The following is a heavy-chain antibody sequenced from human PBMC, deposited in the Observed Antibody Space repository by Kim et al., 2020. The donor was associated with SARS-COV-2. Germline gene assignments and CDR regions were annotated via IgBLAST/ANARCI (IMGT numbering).Heavy chain of an antibody. J-gene: IGHJ4*02. Sequence: GGSLRLSCAASGFTFSSYGMHWVRQAPGKGLEWVAVISYDGSNKYYADSVKGRFTISRDNSKNTLYLQMNSLRAEDTAVYYWAEALAFLAWLFGDYWGQGTLVTVS. CDR2: ISYDGSNK. D-gene: IGHD3-3*02. CDR1: GFTFSSYG. V-gene: IGHV3-30*18. CDR3: AEALAFLAWLFGDY.